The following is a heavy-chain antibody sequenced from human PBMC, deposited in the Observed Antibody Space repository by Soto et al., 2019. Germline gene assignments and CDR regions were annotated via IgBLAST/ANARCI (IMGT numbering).Heavy chain of an antibody. V-gene: IGHV3-74*01. CDR3: ARGTLGAAALTYYCYGMDV. D-gene: IGHD6-13*01. J-gene: IGHJ6*02. Sequence: EVQLVESGGGLVQPGGSLRLSCAASGFTFSSYWMHWVRQAPGKGLVWVSRINSDGSSTSYADSVKGRFTISRDNAKNTLYLQMNSLRAEDTAVYYCARGTLGAAALTYYCYGMDVWGQGTTVTVSS. CDR2: INSDGSST. CDR1: GFTFSSYW.